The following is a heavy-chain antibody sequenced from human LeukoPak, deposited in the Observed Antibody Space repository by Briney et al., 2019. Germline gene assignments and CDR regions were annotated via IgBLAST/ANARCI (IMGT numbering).Heavy chain of an antibody. D-gene: IGHD1-26*01. CDR1: GFTFSSYA. CDR3: ARAGGSGSYYFRYYFDY. Sequence: GRSLRLSCAASGFTFSSYAMHWVRQAPGKGLEWVAVISYDGSNKYYADSVKGRFTISRDNSKNTLYLQMNSLRAEDTAVYYCARAGGSGSYYFRYYFDYWGQGALVTVSS. CDR2: ISYDGSNK. J-gene: IGHJ4*02. V-gene: IGHV3-30*01.